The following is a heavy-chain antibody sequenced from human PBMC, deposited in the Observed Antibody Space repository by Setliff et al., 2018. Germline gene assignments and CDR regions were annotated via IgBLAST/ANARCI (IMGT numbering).Heavy chain of an antibody. Sequence: KASETLSLTCAVYGGSFSDYHWSWTRQTPGKGLEWIGKINHSGSSTYNPSLKSRVTISLYTSKSQFSLTLSPVTAADTAVYYCARGRNVAARLLDSWGQGARVTVSS. V-gene: IGHV4-34*01. J-gene: IGHJ4*02. CDR1: GGSFSDYH. CDR3: ARGRNVAARLLDS. CDR2: INHSGSS. D-gene: IGHD6-6*01.